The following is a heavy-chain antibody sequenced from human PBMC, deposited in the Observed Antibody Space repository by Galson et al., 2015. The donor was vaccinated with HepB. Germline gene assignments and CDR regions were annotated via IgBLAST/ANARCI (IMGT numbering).Heavy chain of an antibody. CDR2: TYYRSKWYN. J-gene: IGHJ4*02. Sequence: CAISGDSVSSNSAAWNWIRQSPSRGLEWLGRTYYRSKWYNDYAVSVKSRITINPDTSKNQFSLQLNSVTPEDTAVYYCARDRPYDYVWGSYRYIFDYWGQGTLVTVSS. CDR3: ARDRPYDYVWGSYRYIFDY. D-gene: IGHD3-16*02. V-gene: IGHV6-1*01. CDR1: GDSVSSNSAA.